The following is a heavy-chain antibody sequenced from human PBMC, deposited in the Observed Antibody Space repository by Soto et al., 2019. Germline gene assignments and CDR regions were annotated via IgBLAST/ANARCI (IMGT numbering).Heavy chain of an antibody. CDR2: LYTGTYT. V-gene: IGHV3-53*01. D-gene: IGHD2-15*01. CDR1: GFTFSSNY. CDR3: ARSRSTATYSGRFLDC. J-gene: IGHJ4*02. Sequence: RCRRLSFSACGFTFSSNYLTWVRKAPGKGLEWVAILYTGTYTVYADSVKGRFTISRDSSKNTFYLQMNSLRAEDTAMYFCARSRSTATYSGRFLDCWGQGSLVTISS.